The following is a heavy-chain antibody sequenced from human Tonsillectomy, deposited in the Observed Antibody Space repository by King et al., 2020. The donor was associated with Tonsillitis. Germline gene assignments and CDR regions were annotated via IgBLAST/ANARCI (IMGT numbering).Heavy chain of an antibody. V-gene: IGHV3-64D*06. D-gene: IGHD4-17*01. CDR1: GFTFSSYA. CDR2: IGSSGGST. J-gene: IGHJ3*02. CDR3: VKERHYGGRGAFDI. Sequence: VQLVESGGGLDQPGGSLRLSCSASGFTFSSYAMHWVRQAPGKGLEYVSAIGSSGGSTYYADSVKGRFTISRDNSKNTLYLQMSSLRPEDTAVYYCVKERHYGGRGAFDIWGQGTMVTVS.